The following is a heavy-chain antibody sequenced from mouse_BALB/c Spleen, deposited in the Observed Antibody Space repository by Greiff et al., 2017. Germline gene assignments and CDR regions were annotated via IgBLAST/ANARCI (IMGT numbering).Heavy chain of an antibody. CDR3: AREKEDGSGLLDY. Sequence: EVKVVESGGGLVKPGGSLKLSCAASGFTFSDYYMYWVRQTPEKRLEWVATISDGGSYTYYPDSVKGRFTISRDNAKNNLYLQMSSLKSEDTAMYYCAREKEDGSGLLDYGGQGTTLTVSS. V-gene: IGHV5-4*02. D-gene: IGHD1-1*01. J-gene: IGHJ2*01. CDR2: ISDGGSYT. CDR1: GFTFSDYY.